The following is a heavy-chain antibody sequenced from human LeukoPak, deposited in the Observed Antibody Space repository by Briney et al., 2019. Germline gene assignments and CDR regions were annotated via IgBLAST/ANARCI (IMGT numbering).Heavy chain of an antibody. CDR3: AREGTAAGLYFDL. CDR1: GFTFSNYW. V-gene: IGHV3-7*01. J-gene: IGHJ4*01. D-gene: IGHD6-13*01. CDR2: IGQDGGEK. Sequence: GGSLRLSCAVSGFTFSNYWMNWVRQAPGKGLEWVASIGQDGGEKSYVDSVKGRFTISRDNTKNSLYLQMSSLRAEDTAVYYCAREGTAAGLYFDLWGQGTLVTVSS.